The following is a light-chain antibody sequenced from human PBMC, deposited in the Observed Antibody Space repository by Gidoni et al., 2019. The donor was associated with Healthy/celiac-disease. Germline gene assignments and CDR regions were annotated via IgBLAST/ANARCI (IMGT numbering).Light chain of an antibody. V-gene: IGLV2-14*01. J-gene: IGLJ1*01. Sequence: QSALTQPASVSGSPGQSITISCTGTSSDVGGYNYVSWYQQHPGKAPKLMIYEVSNRPSGVSNRFSGCKSGNTASLTISGLQAEDEADYYCSSYTSSSTLGFGTGTKVTVL. CDR2: EVS. CDR1: SSDVGGYNY. CDR3: SSYTSSSTLG.